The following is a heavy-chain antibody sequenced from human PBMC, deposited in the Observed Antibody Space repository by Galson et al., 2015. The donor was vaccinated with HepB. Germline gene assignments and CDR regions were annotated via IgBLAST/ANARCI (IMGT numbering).Heavy chain of an antibody. Sequence: SLRLSCAASGFTFSDYYMSWIRQAPGKGLEWVSYISSSSSYTNYADSVKGRFTISRDNAKNSLYLQMNSLRAEDTAVYYCARGITMVRGYYYYYMDVWGKGTTVTVSS. V-gene: IGHV3-11*06. D-gene: IGHD3-10*01. J-gene: IGHJ6*03. CDR3: ARGITMVRGYYYYYMDV. CDR1: GFTFSDYY. CDR2: ISSSSSYT.